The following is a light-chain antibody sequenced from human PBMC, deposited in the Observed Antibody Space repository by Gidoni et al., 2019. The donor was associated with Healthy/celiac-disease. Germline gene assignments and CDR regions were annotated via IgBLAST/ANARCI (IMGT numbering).Light chain of an antibody. CDR2: AAS. J-gene: IGKJ2*01. CDR3: QQSYSTPYT. CDR1: QSISSY. Sequence: DIQMTPSPSSLSASVGDRVTITCRESQSISSYLNWYQQKPGKAPKLLIYAASRLQSGVPSRFSGSGSGKEFTLTISRRQPEDFATYYCQQSYSTPYTFGQGTKLEIK. V-gene: IGKV1-39*01.